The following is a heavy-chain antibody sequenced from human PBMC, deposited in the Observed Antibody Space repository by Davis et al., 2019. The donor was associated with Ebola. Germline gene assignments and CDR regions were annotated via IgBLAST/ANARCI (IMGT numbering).Heavy chain of an antibody. CDR3: ARDVRGITGPSEY. CDR2: ISTYNGNT. D-gene: IGHD1-1*01. CDR1: GYSFTDDG. J-gene: IGHJ4*02. V-gene: IGHV1-18*01. Sequence: ASVKVSCKASGYSFTDDGISWVRQAPGQGLEWMGWISTYNGNTNYAQKVQGRITMTTDTSTSTAYLELRSLRSDDTARYYCARDVRGITGPSEYWGQGTLVTVSS.